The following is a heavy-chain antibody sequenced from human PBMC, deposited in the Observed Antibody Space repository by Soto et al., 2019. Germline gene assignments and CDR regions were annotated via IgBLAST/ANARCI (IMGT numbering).Heavy chain of an antibody. CDR1: GYSFTSYW. Sequence: PGASLKISCKGSGYSFTSYWISWVRQMPGKGLEWMGRIDPSDSYTNYSPSFQGHVTISADKSISTAYLQWSSLKASDTAMYYCARQDERGFYYYFYGMDVWGQGTTVTVSS. D-gene: IGHD1-1*01. J-gene: IGHJ6*02. CDR2: IDPSDSYT. V-gene: IGHV5-10-1*01. CDR3: ARQDERGFYYYFYGMDV.